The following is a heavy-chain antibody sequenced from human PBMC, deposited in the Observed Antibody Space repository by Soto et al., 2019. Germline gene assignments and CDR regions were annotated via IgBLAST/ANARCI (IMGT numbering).Heavy chain of an antibody. CDR3: AKLLSSRYYGMDV. CDR2: ISYDGSNK. Sequence: GGSLRLSCAASGFTFSSYGMHWVRQAPGKGLEWVAVISYDGSNKYYADSVKGRFTISRDNSKNTLYLQMNSLRAEDTAVYCCAKLLSSRYYGMDVWGQGTTVTVSS. D-gene: IGHD2-8*02. V-gene: IGHV3-30*18. CDR1: GFTFSSYG. J-gene: IGHJ6*02.